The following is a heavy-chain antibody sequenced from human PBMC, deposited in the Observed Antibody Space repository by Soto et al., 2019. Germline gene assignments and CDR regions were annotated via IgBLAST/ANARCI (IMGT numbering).Heavy chain of an antibody. CDR1: GYFFTSHY. CDR2: INPNNGDT. Sequence: GASVKVSCKTSGYFFTSHYIHWVRLAPGRGLEWMGRINPNNGDTNSPQKFQGRVTMTSDTSISTAYMEMSGLRSEDTALYYCAREITYGGGSFSLGLWGQGTLVNVSS. CDR3: AREITYGGGSFSLGL. D-gene: IGHD3-10*01. J-gene: IGHJ4*02. V-gene: IGHV1-2*06.